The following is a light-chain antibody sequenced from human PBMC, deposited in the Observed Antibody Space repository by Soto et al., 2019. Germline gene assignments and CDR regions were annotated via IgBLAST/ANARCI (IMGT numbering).Light chain of an antibody. Sequence: EIVLTQSPATLSLSPGERVTLSCRASQSVSRYLAWYQQKPGQAPRLLIYDASNRDTGIPARFSGSGSGTDFNLTISSLAPEDFAVYYCQQCSSWPYTFGQGTKLDFK. V-gene: IGKV3-11*01. CDR1: QSVSRY. J-gene: IGKJ2*01. CDR3: QQCSSWPYT. CDR2: DAS.